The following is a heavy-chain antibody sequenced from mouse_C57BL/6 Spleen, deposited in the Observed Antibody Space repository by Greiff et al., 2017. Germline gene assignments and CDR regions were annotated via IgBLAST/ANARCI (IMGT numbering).Heavy chain of an antibody. CDR2: INPNNGGT. CDR1: GYTFTDYN. D-gene: IGHD1-1*01. CDR3: ARSGYGSSSYAMDY. V-gene: IGHV1-22*01. J-gene: IGHJ4*01. Sequence: EVKLVESGPELVKPGASVKMSCKASGYTFTDYNMHWVKQSHGKSLEWIGYINPNNGGTSYNQKFKGKAALTVNKSSSTAYMELRSLTSEDSAVYYCARSGYGSSSYAMDYWGQGTSVTVSS.